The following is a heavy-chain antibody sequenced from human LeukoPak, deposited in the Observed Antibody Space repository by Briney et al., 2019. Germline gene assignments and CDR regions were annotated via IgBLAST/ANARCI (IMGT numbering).Heavy chain of an antibody. CDR2: ISVSGGST. Sequence: PGGSLRLSCATSGFTFSTYAMNWVRQAPGKGLEWVSVISVSGGSTYYADSVKGRFTISRDDSKNTLYLQMNSLRAEDTALYYCARDQDSGRSWYAIDSWGQGTLVTVSS. V-gene: IGHV3-23*01. CDR1: GFTFSTYA. J-gene: IGHJ4*02. D-gene: IGHD6-13*01. CDR3: ARDQDSGRSWYAIDS.